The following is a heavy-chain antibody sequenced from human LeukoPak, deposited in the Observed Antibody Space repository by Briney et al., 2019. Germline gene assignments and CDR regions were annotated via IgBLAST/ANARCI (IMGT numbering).Heavy chain of an antibody. J-gene: IGHJ4*02. CDR1: GGSISSNSYH. CDR3: ARHRSGGYSYGVLDY. CDR2: IYYRGNT. D-gene: IGHD5-18*01. Sequence: SETLSLTCTVSGGSISSNSYHWGWIRQPPGKGLEGSGSIYYRGNTYYNPSLKSRVTISVDTSRNQFSLKLSSVTAADTAVYYCARHRSGGYSYGVLDYWGQGTLVTVSS. V-gene: IGHV4-39*01.